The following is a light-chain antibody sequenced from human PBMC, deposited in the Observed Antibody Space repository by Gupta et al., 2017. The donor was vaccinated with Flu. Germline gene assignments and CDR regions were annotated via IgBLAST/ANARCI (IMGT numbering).Light chain of an antibody. Sequence: PSFLSASIGDRINITCRASQKVSIYINWYQKKGGQAPKLLVFSASRLQSGVPARFSGSGSGTDFTLTISRLQSEDYATYYCQQTDNSQSTFGQGTRLDIK. J-gene: IGKJ5*01. V-gene: IGKV1-39*01. CDR1: QKVSIY. CDR2: SAS. CDR3: QQTDNSQST.